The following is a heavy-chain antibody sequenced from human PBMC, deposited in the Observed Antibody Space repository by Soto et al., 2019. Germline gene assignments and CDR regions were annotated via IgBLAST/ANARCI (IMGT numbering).Heavy chain of an antibody. J-gene: IGHJ6*02. D-gene: IGHD3-16*02. CDR3: ARDYVWGSYRYKVYYYYGMDV. CDR2: ISYDGSNK. CDR1: GFTFSSYA. V-gene: IGHV3-30-3*01. Sequence: PGGSLRLSCAASGFTFSSYAMHWVRQAPGKGLEWVAVISYDGSNKYYADSVKGRFTISRDNSKNSLYLQMNSLRAEDTAVYYCARDYVWGSYRYKVYYYYGMDVWGQGTTVTVSS.